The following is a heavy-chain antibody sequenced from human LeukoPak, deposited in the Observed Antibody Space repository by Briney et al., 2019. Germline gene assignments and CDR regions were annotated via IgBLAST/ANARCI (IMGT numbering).Heavy chain of an antibody. CDR1: GFTFSSYW. V-gene: IGHV3-7*03. Sequence: PGGSLRLSCAASGFTFSSYWMNWARQAPGKGLEWVASINHNGNVNYYVDSVKGRFTISRDNAKNSLYLQMSNLRAEDTAVYYCARRNAMDVWGQGTMVIVFS. CDR3: ARRNAMDV. J-gene: IGHJ6*02. CDR2: INHNGNVN.